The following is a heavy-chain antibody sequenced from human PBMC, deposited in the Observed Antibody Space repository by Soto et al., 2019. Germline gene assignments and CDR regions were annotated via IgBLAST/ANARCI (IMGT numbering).Heavy chain of an antibody. J-gene: IGHJ4*02. Sequence: ASVKVSCKASGYTFTSYAMHWVRQAPGQRLEWMGWINAGNGNTKYSQKFQGRVTITRDTSASTAYMELSSLRSEDTAVYYCARVHFYDSSGYYLDYWGQGTLVTVSS. CDR1: GYTFTSYA. D-gene: IGHD3-22*01. CDR2: INAGNGNT. CDR3: ARVHFYDSSGYYLDY. V-gene: IGHV1-3*01.